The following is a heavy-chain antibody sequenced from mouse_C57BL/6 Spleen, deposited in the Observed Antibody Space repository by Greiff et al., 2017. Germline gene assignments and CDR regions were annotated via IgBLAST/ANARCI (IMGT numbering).Heavy chain of an antibody. CDR1: GYTFTSYW. CDR3: ARSGDY. CDR2: IYPSDSET. J-gene: IGHJ2*01. V-gene: IGHV1-61*01. Sequence: QVQLQQPGAELVRPGSSVKLSCKASGYTFTSYWMDWVKQRPGQGLEWIGNIYPSDSETHYNQKFKDKATLTVDKSSSTASMQLSSLSSEDSAVYCGARSGDYWGQGTTLTVSS. D-gene: IGHD1-3*01.